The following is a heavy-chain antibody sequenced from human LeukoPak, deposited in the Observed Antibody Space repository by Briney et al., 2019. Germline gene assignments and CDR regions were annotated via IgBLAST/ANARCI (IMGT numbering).Heavy chain of an antibody. D-gene: IGHD2-15*01. J-gene: IGHJ5*02. CDR1: GYTFTSYG. Sequence: ASVKVSCRASGYTFTSYGISWVRQAPGQGLEWMGWISAYNGNTNYAQKLQGRVTMTTDTSTSTAYMELRSPRSDDTAVYYCARDIVVVVAATWEYNWFDPWGQGTLVTVSS. CDR2: ISAYNGNT. CDR3: ARDIVVVVAATWEYNWFDP. V-gene: IGHV1-18*01.